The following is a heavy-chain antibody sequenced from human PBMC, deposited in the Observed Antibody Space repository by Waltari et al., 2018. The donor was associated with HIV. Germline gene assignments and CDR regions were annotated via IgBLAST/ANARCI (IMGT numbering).Heavy chain of an antibody. CDR1: GDSISSGSYY. J-gene: IGHJ2*01. V-gene: IGHV4-61*02. Sequence: QVQLLEAGPGLVKPSQTLSLTCTVSGDSISSGSYYLTWTRQPAGKGLEWIGRIHINGSTNYNPSLKSRVIVSIDTSKNQFSLKLRSATAADTAVYYCAIRYYYESSGYSRAWYFDLWGRGTLVTVSS. CDR3: AIRYYYESSGYSRAWYFDL. CDR2: IHINGST. D-gene: IGHD3-22*01.